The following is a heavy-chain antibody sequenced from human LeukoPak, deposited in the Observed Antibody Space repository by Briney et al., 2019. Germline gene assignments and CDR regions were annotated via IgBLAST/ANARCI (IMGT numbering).Heavy chain of an antibody. V-gene: IGHV4-34*01. Sequence: PSETLSLTCAVYGGSFSGYYWSWIRQPPGKGLEWIGEINHSGCTNYNPSLKSRVTISVDTSKNQFSLKLSSVTAADTAVYYCARHSGSYSFGYWGQGTLVTVSS. CDR3: ARHSGSYSFGY. J-gene: IGHJ4*02. CDR1: GGSFSGYY. D-gene: IGHD3-10*01. CDR2: INHSGCT.